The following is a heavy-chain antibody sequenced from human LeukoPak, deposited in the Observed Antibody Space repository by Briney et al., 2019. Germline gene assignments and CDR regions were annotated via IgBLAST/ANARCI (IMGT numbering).Heavy chain of an antibody. V-gene: IGHV4-4*07. J-gene: IGHJ4*02. Sequence: PAETLPLTCTVSGGSIRNYHWSWIRPPAGKGVEWIGQIHTSGSTNHNPPLKSRDAMSIDTPENQLSLTIRSGTAADTAVYYCARRDISSGWSFDYWGQGTLVTVSS. CDR1: GGSIRNYH. D-gene: IGHD6-19*01. CDR2: IHTSGST. CDR3: ARRDISSGWSFDY.